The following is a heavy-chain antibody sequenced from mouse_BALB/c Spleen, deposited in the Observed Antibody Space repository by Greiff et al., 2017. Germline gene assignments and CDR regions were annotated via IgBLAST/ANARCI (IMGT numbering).Heavy chain of an antibody. J-gene: IGHJ3*01. CDR3: ARGGSRDGFAY. CDR1: GYTFTSYD. D-gene: IGHD1-1*01. CDR2: IYPGDGST. V-gene: IGHV1S56*01. Sequence: VKVVESGPELVKPGAFVKISCKASGYTFTSYDINWVKQRPGQGLEWIGWIYPGDGSTKYNEKFKGKATLTADKSSSTAYMQLSSLTSENSAVYFCARGGSRDGFAYWGQGTLVTVSA.